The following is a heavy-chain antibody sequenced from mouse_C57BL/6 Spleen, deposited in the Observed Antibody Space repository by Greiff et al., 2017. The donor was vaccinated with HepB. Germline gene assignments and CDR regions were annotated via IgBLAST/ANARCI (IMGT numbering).Heavy chain of an antibody. CDR3: TSPRTGTGYYFDY. CDR1: GYTFTDYE. CDR2: IDPETGGT. Sequence: VQLQQSGAELVRPGASVTLSCKASGYTFTDYEMHWVKQTPVHGLEWIGAIDPETGGTAYNQKFKGKAILTADKSSSTAYMELRSLTSEDSAVYYCTSPRTGTGYYFDYWGQGTTLTVSS. J-gene: IGHJ2*01. D-gene: IGHD4-1*01. V-gene: IGHV1-15*01.